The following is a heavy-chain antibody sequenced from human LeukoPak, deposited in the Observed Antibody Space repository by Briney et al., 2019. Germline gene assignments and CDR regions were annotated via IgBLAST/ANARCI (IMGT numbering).Heavy chain of an antibody. CDR3: ASMVRGVIIWY. V-gene: IGHV4-39*01. CDR1: GGSISSGGYY. J-gene: IGHJ4*02. CDR2: IYYSGST. D-gene: IGHD3-10*01. Sequence: PSETLSLTCTVSGGSISSGGYYWSWIRQHPGKGLEWIGSIYYSGSTYYNPSLKSRVTISVDTSKNQFSLKLSSVTAADTAVYYCASMVRGVIIWYWGQGTLVTVSS.